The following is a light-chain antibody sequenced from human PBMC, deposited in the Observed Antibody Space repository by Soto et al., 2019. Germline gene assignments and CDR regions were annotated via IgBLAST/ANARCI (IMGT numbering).Light chain of an antibody. CDR3: LSFDSSLSGV. J-gene: IGLJ2*01. V-gene: IGLV1-40*01. Sequence: QSVLTQPPSVSGAPGQRVTISCTGSSSNIGAGYDVHWYQQLPGRAPKLLIYGNTNRPSGVPDRFSGSKSGTSASRAITGLQAEDEADYYCLSFDSSLSGVFGGGTKLTVL. CDR1: SSNIGAGYD. CDR2: GNT.